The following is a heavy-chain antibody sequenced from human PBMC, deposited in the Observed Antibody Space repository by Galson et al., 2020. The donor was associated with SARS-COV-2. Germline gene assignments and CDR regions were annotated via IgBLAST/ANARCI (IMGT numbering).Heavy chain of an antibody. CDR1: GGSISSGNYY. V-gene: IGHV4-61*02. Sequence: SETLSLTCTVPGGSISSGNYYWSWIRQPAGKGLEWIGRIYKSGNTNYNPSLWSQVTISVDTSKNQFSLKLRSVTAADTAVYYCARGNSPFVTIFGIVPGPCGVAVWGRGTAVTVSS. CDR3: ARGNSPFVTIFGIVPGPCGVAV. CDR2: IYKSGNT. D-gene: IGHD3-3*01. J-gene: IGHJ6*02.